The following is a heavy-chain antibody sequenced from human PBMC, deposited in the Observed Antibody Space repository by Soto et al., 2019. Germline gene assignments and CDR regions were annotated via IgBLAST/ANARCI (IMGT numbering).Heavy chain of an antibody. D-gene: IGHD3-22*01. CDR2: IFHTGTT. CDR3: ARGLGYDSNGRFLAAFDV. J-gene: IGHJ3*01. Sequence: QVQLQESGPGLAKPSQTLSLTCTVSGASLSSGGYYWTWIRQVPGKALEWIGYIFHTGTTFYNPSLKSRVVISIETSDNQFSLNLRSVTAADTAVYYCARGLGYDSNGRFLAAFDVWGQGTMVTVSS. CDR1: GASLSSGGYY. V-gene: IGHV4-31*03.